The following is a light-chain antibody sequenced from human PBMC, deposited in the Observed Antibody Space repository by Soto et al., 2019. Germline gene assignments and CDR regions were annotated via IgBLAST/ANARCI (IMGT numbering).Light chain of an antibody. CDR3: SSYTSSSTYVV. V-gene: IGLV2-14*01. J-gene: IGLJ2*01. CDR1: SSDVGGYNY. CDR2: DVS. Sequence: QSVLTQPASVSGSPGQSITISCTGTSSDVGGYNYVSWYQQHPGKAPKLMIYDVSNRPSGVSNRFSGSKSGXTASLTISGLQAEDEADYYCSSYTSSSTYVVFGGGTKLTVL.